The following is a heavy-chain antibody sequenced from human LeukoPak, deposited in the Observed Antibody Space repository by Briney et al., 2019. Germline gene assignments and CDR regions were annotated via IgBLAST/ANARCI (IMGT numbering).Heavy chain of an antibody. D-gene: IGHD4-17*01. J-gene: IGHJ5*02. V-gene: IGHV1-18*01. Sequence: GASVKVSCKASGYTFTSYGINWVRQAPGQGLEWMGWISAYNKRNYAQKFQGRVTMTIDTSASTANMELRNLRSDDTAVYYCARVSAPPYYGDYVSENWFDPWGQGTLVTDCS. CDR2: ISAYNKR. CDR1: GYTFTSYG. CDR3: ARVSAPPYYGDYVSENWFDP.